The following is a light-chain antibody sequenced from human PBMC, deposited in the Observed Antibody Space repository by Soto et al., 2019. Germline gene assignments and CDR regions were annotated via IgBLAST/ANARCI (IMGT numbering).Light chain of an antibody. CDR2: GAS. Sequence: AIQLTQSPSSLSASVGDRVTITCRASQDISSSLAWYQQKAGKAPKLLIYGASILQNGVPSGFSGSGFGTDFTLTISSLRAEDFAIYFCQQTKSYPSTFGGGTKVDIK. J-gene: IGKJ4*01. CDR1: QDISSS. V-gene: IGKV1-13*02. CDR3: QQTKSYPST.